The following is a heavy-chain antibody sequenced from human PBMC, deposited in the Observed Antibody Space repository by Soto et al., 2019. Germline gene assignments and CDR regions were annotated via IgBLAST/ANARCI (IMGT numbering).Heavy chain of an antibody. J-gene: IGHJ4*02. CDR1: GGSISSRSYY. D-gene: IGHD4-17*01. V-gene: IGHV4-39*01. Sequence: QLQLQESGPGLVKPSETLSLTCTVSGGSISSRSYYWGWIRQPPGKGLEWIGSMHQSGTNYYTPSLKRRVTISVDTSKNQFSLKLSSVTAADTAVYYCARQTTVFAPGCFDNWGQGTLVTVSS. CDR3: ARQTTVFAPGCFDN. CDR2: MHQSGTN.